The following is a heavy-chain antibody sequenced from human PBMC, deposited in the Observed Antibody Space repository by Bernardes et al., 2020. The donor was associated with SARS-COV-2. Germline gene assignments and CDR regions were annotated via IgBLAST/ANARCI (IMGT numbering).Heavy chain of an antibody. CDR1: GFNLNAHS. Sequence: GGSLRLSCAASGFNLNAHSMHWVRQAPGKGREWVAVISYNGRDDGYSNAVKGRFTISRDNSRNALYLQLNNLRPEDSAVYYCARVPYSDFGVFDIWGQGTEVSVS. CDR2: ISYNGRDD. D-gene: IGHD4-17*01. CDR3: ARVPYSDFGVFDI. V-gene: IGHV3-30*04. J-gene: IGHJ3*02.